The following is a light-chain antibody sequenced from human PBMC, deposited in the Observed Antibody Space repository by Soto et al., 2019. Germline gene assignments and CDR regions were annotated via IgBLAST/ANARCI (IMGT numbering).Light chain of an antibody. CDR1: QSISSW. CDR2: DAS. Sequence: DVQMTQSPSTLSASVGDRVTITCRAIQSISSWLAWYQQKPGKAPKLLIYDASSLESGVPSRFSGSGSGTDFTLTISRLEPEDFAVYYCQQYGDSPWTFGQGTKVDIK. J-gene: IGKJ1*01. CDR3: QQYGDSPWT. V-gene: IGKV1-5*01.